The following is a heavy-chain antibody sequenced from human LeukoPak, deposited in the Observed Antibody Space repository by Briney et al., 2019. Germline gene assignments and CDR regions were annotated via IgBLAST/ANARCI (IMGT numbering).Heavy chain of an antibody. J-gene: IGHJ3*02. Sequence: SETLSLTCTVSGGSISSYYWSWIRQPPGKGLEWIGYIYYSGSTNYNPSLKSRVTISVDTSKNQFSLKLSSVTAADTAVYYCARDAHYYDSSGAFDIWGQGTMVTVSS. CDR3: ARDAHYYDSSGAFDI. D-gene: IGHD3-22*01. CDR1: GGSISSYY. V-gene: IGHV4-59*01. CDR2: IYYSGST.